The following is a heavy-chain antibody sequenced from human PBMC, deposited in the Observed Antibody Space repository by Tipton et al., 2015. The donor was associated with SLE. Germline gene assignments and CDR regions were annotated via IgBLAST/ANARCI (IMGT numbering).Heavy chain of an antibody. D-gene: IGHD6-19*01. CDR3: AKDGFISGWHGYFHY. V-gene: IGHV3-30*02. J-gene: IGHJ1*01. CDR1: GFSFGYYA. Sequence: SLRLSCTGSGFSFGYYAMSWVRQAPGKGLEWVAFIGNDGSDTYYADTVKGRITISRDNSRNTLSLQMNSLRAEDTAVYYCAKDGFISGWHGYFHYWGQGTLVTVSS. CDR2: IGNDGSDT.